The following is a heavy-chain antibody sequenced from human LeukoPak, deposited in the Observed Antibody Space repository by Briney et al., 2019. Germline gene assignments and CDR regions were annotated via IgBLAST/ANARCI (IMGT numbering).Heavy chain of an antibody. D-gene: IGHD1-26*01. CDR2: ISNDGGTK. J-gene: IGHJ4*02. CDR3: ARDRTVGAHNTHFDS. CDR1: GFSFNSYA. V-gene: IGHV3-30*09. Sequence: PGWSLTLSCAASGFSFNSYAIHWARQAPGKGLERVAGISNDGGTKYYADSVKGRFAISRDNAKSTLYLQMNSVTTEDTAVYYCARDRTVGAHNTHFDSWGQGTLVTVS.